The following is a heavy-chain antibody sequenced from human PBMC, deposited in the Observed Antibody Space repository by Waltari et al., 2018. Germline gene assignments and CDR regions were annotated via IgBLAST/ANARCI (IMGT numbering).Heavy chain of an antibody. V-gene: IGHV4-34*01. CDR1: GGSFSGYY. D-gene: IGHD1-26*01. CDR2: INQSGST. Sequence: QVQLQQWGAGLLKPSATLSLTCAVYGGSFSGYYWIWIRQPPGKGLEGIGEINQSGSTNYNPSLKSRVTISVDTSKNQFSLKLSSVTAADTAVYYCARGGIVWKPPLDYWGQGTLVTVSS. J-gene: IGHJ4*02. CDR3: ARGGIVWKPPLDY.